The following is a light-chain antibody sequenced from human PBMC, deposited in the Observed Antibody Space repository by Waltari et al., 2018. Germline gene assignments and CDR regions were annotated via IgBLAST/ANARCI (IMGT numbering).Light chain of an antibody. CDR2: EAS. CDR1: PCISRY. Sequence: EIVLTQSPGTLSLSPGERATLSGRASPCISRYLVWYQQKPGPAPRLLIYEASRRATGIPDRFSGSGSGTDFSLTISRVEPEDFAVYCCKNYERLPATFGTGTKGEIK. CDR3: KNYERLPAT. V-gene: IGKV3-20*01. J-gene: IGKJ1*01.